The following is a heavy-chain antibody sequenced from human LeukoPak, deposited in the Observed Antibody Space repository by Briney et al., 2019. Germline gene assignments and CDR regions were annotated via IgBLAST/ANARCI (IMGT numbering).Heavy chain of an antibody. CDR2: INPNSGGT. CDR3: ARGGDGGTAHPPAFKSLIDY. V-gene: IGHV1-2*02. D-gene: IGHD4-23*01. J-gene: IGHJ4*02. Sequence: ASVKVSFKASGYAFTDYYMHWVRQAPGQGLEWMGWINPNSGGTNYAREFQGRVTMTRDTSISAAYMELSSLRSDDTAAYYCARGGDGGTAHPPAFKSLIDYWGQGTLVAVSS. CDR1: GYAFTDYY.